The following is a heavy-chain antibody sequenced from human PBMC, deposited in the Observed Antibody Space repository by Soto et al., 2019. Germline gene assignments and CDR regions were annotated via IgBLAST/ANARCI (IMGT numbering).Heavy chain of an antibody. V-gene: IGHV3-11*06. D-gene: IGHD2-2*01. CDR3: ARSLGYCSSTSCSPRLHYYYYGMDV. CDR2: ISSSSSYT. J-gene: IGHJ6*02. Sequence: QVQLVESGGGLVKPGGSLRLSCAASGFTFSDYYMSWIRQAPGKGLEWVSYISSSSSYTNYADSVKGRFTISRDNAKNSLYLQMNSLRAEDTAVYYCARSLGYCSSTSCSPRLHYYYYGMDVWGQGTTVTVSS. CDR1: GFTFSDYY.